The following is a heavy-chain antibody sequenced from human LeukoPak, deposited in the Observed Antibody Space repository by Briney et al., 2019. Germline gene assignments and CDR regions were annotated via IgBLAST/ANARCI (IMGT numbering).Heavy chain of an antibody. Sequence: GGSLRLSCEGSGFTFKTYAMSWVRQAPGKGLEWISTTNSGGTSTYYAESVKGRFTISRDNSKNTLYLQMSSLRVEDTAVYYCAKQSYARSLGEGGPGTLVSVPS. CDR2: TNSGGTST. CDR3: AKQSYARSLGE. V-gene: IGHV3-23*01. D-gene: IGHD2-8*01. J-gene: IGHJ4*02. CDR1: GFTFKTYA.